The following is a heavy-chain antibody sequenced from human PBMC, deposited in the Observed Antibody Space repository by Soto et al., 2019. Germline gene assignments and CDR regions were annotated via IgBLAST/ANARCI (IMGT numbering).Heavy chain of an antibody. CDR1: GGYFSGYY. CDR2: INHSGST. Sequence: SETLSLTCTVYGGYFSGYYWSWIRQPPGKGLEWIGEINHSGSTNYNPSLKSRVTISVDTSKNQFSLKLSSVTAADTAVYYCARGSLTNSSSSGNWFDPWGQGTLVTVSS. CDR3: ARGSLTNSSSSGNWFDP. V-gene: IGHV4-34*01. D-gene: IGHD6-6*01. J-gene: IGHJ5*02.